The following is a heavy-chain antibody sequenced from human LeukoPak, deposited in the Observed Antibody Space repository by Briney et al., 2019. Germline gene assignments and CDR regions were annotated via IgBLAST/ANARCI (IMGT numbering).Heavy chain of an antibody. D-gene: IGHD6-13*01. CDR1: GGSFSSGGYY. Sequence: SQTLSLTCTVSGGSFSSGGYYWSWIRQHPGKGLEWIGYIYYSGSTYYNPSLKSRVTISVDASKNQFSLKLSSVTAADTAVYYCARRGIAAAGYDYWGQGTLVTVSS. CDR2: IYYSGST. J-gene: IGHJ4*02. CDR3: ARRGIAAAGYDY. V-gene: IGHV4-31*03.